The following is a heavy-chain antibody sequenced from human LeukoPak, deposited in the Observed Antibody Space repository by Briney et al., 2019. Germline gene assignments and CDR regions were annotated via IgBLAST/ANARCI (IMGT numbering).Heavy chain of an antibody. Sequence: VKVSCKSSGGTFSSYAISWVRQAPGHGLEWMGGIIPIFGTANYAQKSQGRVTITADESTSTAYMELSSLRSEDTAVYYCASAPRYQLLLEAFDIWGQGTMVTVSS. J-gene: IGHJ3*02. CDR3: ASAPRYQLLLEAFDI. D-gene: IGHD2-2*01. CDR2: IIPIFGTA. CDR1: GGTFSSYA. V-gene: IGHV1-69*01.